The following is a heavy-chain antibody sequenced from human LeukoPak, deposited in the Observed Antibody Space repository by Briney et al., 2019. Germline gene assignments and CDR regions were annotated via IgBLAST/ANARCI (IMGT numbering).Heavy chain of an antibody. V-gene: IGHV5-51*01. D-gene: IGHD3-10*01. Sequence: GESLKISCKGSGYSFTSYWIGWVRQMPGKGLEWMGIIYPGDSDTRYSPSFQGQVTISADKSISTAYLQWSSLKASDTAMYYCARGVHGWGSYYNWFDPWGQGTLVTVSS. CDR2: IYPGDSDT. CDR3: ARGVHGWGSYYNWFDP. CDR1: GYSFTSYW. J-gene: IGHJ5*02.